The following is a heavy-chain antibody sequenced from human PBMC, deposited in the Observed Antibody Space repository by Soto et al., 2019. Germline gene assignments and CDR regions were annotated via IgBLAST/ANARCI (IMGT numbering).Heavy chain of an antibody. V-gene: IGHV1-69*02. CDR2: ILPIFGLA. Sequence: QVQLVQSGAEVKKPGSSVKLSCRASGGTFSTYTISWVRQAPGQGLEWMGRILPIFGLANNAQKFQGRVTLTAEKSTYTAYMEMSSLRSEDTAVYYCAFDVNTGVVYFHQWGQGTLVTVSS. D-gene: IGHD5-18*01. CDR3: AFDVNTGVVYFHQ. CDR1: GGTFSTYT. J-gene: IGHJ4*02.